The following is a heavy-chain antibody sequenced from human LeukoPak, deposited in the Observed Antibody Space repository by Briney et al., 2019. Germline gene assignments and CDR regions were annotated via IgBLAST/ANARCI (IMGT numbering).Heavy chain of an antibody. J-gene: IGHJ4*02. Sequence: SGPTLVNPTQTLTLTCTFSGFSLSTTGMCVSWIRQPPGKALEWLARIDWDDDKYYSTSLKTRLTISKDTSKNQVVLTMTNMDPVDTATYYCARTLRRDGYNSPFFDYWGQGTLVTVSS. CDR3: ARTLRRDGYNSPFFDY. CDR1: GFSLSTTGMC. CDR2: IDWDDDK. V-gene: IGHV2-70*11. D-gene: IGHD5-24*01.